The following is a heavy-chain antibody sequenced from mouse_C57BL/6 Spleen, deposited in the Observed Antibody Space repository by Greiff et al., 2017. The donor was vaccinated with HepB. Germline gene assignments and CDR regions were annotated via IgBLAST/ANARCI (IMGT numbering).Heavy chain of an antibody. Sequence: QVQLQQPGAELVKPGASVKLSCKASGYTFTSYWMHWVKQRPGRGLEWIGRIDPNSGGTKYNEKFKSKATLTVDKPSSTAYMRLSSLTSEDSAFYYCAEGDYCPFAYWGQGTLVTVSA. V-gene: IGHV1-72*01. CDR3: AEGDYCPFAY. J-gene: IGHJ3*01. CDR1: GYTFTSYW. CDR2: IDPNSGGT. D-gene: IGHD1-1*01.